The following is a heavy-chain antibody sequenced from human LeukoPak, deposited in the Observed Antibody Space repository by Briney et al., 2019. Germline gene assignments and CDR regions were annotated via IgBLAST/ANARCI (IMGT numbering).Heavy chain of an antibody. CDR3: ATRDYYDSSGFDY. J-gene: IGHJ4*02. CDR2: ISVYNGNT. Sequence: ASVKVSCKASGYIFTSYGISWVRQAPGQGLEWMGWISVYNGNTNYAQKFQGRVTITKDTSASTTYMELSGLRSEDTAVYYCATRDYYDSSGFDYWGQGTLVTVSS. D-gene: IGHD3-22*01. V-gene: IGHV1-18*01. CDR1: GYIFTSYG.